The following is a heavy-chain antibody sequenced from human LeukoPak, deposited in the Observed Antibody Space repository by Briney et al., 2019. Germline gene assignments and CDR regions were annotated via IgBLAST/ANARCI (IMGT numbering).Heavy chain of an antibody. J-gene: IGHJ4*02. Sequence: AASVKVSCTASGYTFTSYAMHWVRQAPGQRLEWMGWINAGNGNTKYSQKFQGRVTITRDTSASTAYMELSSLRSEDTAVYYCARVNGHSSGYYYVPYYFDYWGQGTLVTVPS. CDR2: INAGNGNT. V-gene: IGHV1-3*01. D-gene: IGHD3-22*01. CDR3: ARVNGHSSGYYYVPYYFDY. CDR1: GYTFTSYA.